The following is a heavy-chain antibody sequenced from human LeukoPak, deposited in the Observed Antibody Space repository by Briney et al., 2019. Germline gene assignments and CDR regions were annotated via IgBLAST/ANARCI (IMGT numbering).Heavy chain of an antibody. D-gene: IGHD3-3*01. J-gene: IGHJ4*02. CDR1: GFTFSSYS. V-gene: IGHV3-21*01. Sequence: GGSLRLSCAASGFTFSSYSMNWVRQAPGKGLEWVSSISSSSSYIYYADSVKGRFTISRDNAKNSLYLQMNSLRAEDTAVYYCARDPYYDFWSGYYAYFDYWGQGTLVTVSS. CDR3: ARDPYYDFWSGYYAYFDY. CDR2: ISSSSSYI.